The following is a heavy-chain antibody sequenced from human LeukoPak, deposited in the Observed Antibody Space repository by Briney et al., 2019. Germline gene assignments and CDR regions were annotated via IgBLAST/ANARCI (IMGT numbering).Heavy chain of an antibody. Sequence: GGSLRLSCAASGFIFSNYAMSWARQAPGKGLEWVSAIVGSGANTYYADSVKGRFTISRDNPRNTLYLQMNGLRAEDTAVYYCAKWGDYDVLTGYYDPDNWGQGTLVTVSS. CDR2: IVGSGANT. D-gene: IGHD3-9*01. CDR3: AKWGDYDVLTGYYDPDN. J-gene: IGHJ4*02. V-gene: IGHV3-23*01. CDR1: GFIFSNYA.